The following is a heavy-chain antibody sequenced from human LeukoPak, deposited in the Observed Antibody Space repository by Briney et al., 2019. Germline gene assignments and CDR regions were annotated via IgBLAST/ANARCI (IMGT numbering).Heavy chain of an antibody. CDR3: ASAYCSSTSCFVLDP. J-gene: IGHJ5*02. D-gene: IGHD2-2*01. CDR1: GYTLTSYN. CDR2: INPSGGST. V-gene: IGHV1-46*03. Sequence: ASVKVSCKASGYTLTSYNMHWVRQAPGQGLEWMGIINPSGGSTSYAQKFQGRVTMTRDTSTSTVYMELSSLRSEDTAVYYCASAYCSSTSCFVLDPWGQGTLVTVSS.